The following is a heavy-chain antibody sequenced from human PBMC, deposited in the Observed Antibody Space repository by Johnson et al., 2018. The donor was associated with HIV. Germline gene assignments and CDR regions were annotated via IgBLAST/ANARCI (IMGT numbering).Heavy chain of an antibody. J-gene: IGHJ3*02. D-gene: IGHD5-12*01. CDR1: GFTFSSYD. Sequence: VQLVESGGGLVQPGGSLRLSCAASGFTFSSYDMHWVRQTTGKGLESVSGIGTAGDTYYPGSVKGRFTISRENAKNSLYLQMNSLRVEDMAVYYCARDESGYDEGFDAFDIWGQGTMVTVSS. V-gene: IGHV3-13*01. CDR2: IGTAGDT. CDR3: ARDESGYDEGFDAFDI.